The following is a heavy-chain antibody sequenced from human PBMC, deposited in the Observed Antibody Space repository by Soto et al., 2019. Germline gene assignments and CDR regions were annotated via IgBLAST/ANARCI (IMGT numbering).Heavy chain of an antibody. CDR1: GASISGFY. CDR3: VADGTKTLRDLSDP. D-gene: IGHD1-1*01. V-gene: IGHV4-4*07. CDR2: IYATGTT. Sequence: QVQLQESGPGLVKPSETLSLTCTVSGASISGFYWSWIRKSDGKGLEWIVRIYATGTTAYNPTLTSRFIMSVAMAKKQFLLELMSVTAADTALYYCVADGTKTLRDLSDPWGQGVSVTVSS. J-gene: IGHJ5*02.